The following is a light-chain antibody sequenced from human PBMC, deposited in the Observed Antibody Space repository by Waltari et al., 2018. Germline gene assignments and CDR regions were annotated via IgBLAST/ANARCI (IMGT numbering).Light chain of an antibody. CDR3: HQYFDTPQT. V-gene: IGKV4-1*01. CDR1: QSVFSSSSNKNQ. CDR2: WAS. J-gene: IGKJ2*01. Sequence: DIVMTQSPDSLAVSLGERVTIHCKSSQSVFSSSSNKNQLAWYQQKPGQPPKLLIYWASTRESGVPVRFSGSGSGTDFTFTISSLEAEDAALYFCHQYFDTPQTFGQGTRLEIK.